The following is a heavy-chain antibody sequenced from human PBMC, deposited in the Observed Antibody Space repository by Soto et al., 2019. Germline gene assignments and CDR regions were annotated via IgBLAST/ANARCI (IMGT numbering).Heavy chain of an antibody. CDR1: GFTFSSYA. V-gene: IGHV3-30-3*01. D-gene: IGHD6-19*01. J-gene: IGHJ6*02. Sequence: QVQLVESGGGVVQPGRSLRLSCAASGFTFSSYAMHWVRQAPGKGLEWVAVISYDGSNKYYADSVKGRLTISRDNSKNTLYMQMNSLRAEDTAGYYCAREGSGWSGYYYGMDVWGQGTTVTVAS. CDR3: AREGSGWSGYYYGMDV. CDR2: ISYDGSNK.